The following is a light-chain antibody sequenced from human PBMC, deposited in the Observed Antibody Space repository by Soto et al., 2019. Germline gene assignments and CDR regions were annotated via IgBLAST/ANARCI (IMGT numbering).Light chain of an antibody. J-gene: IGKJ5*01. Sequence: DIQMTQSPSSLSASVGDRVTITCRASQSIGKHLNWYQQKPGKAPKFLIYAASSLQSGVPPRFSGSGSGTDFTLTVDSLQPEDFATYYCQQSYSSPVTFGQGTRLEIK. V-gene: IGKV1-39*01. CDR1: QSIGKH. CDR2: AAS. CDR3: QQSYSSPVT.